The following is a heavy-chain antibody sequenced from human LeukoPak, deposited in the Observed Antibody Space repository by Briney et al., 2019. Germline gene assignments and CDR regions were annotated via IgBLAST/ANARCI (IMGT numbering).Heavy chain of an antibody. CDR1: GGSISSYY. CDR2: IYYSGST. D-gene: IGHD5-18*01. V-gene: IGHV4-59*01. Sequence: SETLSLTCTVSGGSISSYYWSRIRQPPGKGLEWIGYIYYSGSTNYNPSLKSRVTISVDTSKNQFSLKLSSVTAADTAVYYCARMAQPVWILDYWGQGTLVTVSS. J-gene: IGHJ4*02. CDR3: ARMAQPVWILDY.